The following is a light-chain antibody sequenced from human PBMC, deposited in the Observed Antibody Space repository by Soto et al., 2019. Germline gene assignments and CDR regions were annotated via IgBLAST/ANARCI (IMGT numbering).Light chain of an antibody. Sequence: DIVLTQSPDSLAVSLGERATINCKSSQSVIYSTNNKNYIAWYQQKPGQPPKLLIYWASTRESGVPGRFSGSGSGTDFTLTISSLQAEDVAVYYCQQYYNPPPIFGGGTKVEIK. CDR1: QSVIYSTNNKNY. CDR2: WAS. CDR3: QQYYNPPPI. V-gene: IGKV4-1*01. J-gene: IGKJ4*01.